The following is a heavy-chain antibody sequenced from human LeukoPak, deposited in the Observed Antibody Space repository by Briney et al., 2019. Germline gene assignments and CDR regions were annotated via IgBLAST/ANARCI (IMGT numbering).Heavy chain of an antibody. CDR2: IKQDGSEK. Sequence: GGSLRLSCAASGFTFSNYWMICVRQAPGKGLEWVGNIKQDGSEKRYADSVRGRFSISRDNAQTSLYLQMNSLRAEDTAVYYCARASDPWLQLTWGQGTLVTVSS. D-gene: IGHD5-24*01. J-gene: IGHJ5*02. CDR1: GFTFSNYW. V-gene: IGHV3-7*05. CDR3: ARASDPWLQLT.